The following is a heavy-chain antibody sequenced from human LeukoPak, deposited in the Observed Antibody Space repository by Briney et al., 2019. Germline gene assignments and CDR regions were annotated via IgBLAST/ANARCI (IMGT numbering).Heavy chain of an antibody. V-gene: IGHV3-48*01. CDR3: ARDGYSYGPRGYYYYGMDV. CDR1: GFTFSSYS. D-gene: IGHD5-18*01. CDR2: ISSSRSTI. Sequence: GGSLRLSCAASGFTFSSYSMNWVRQAPGKGLEWVSYISSSRSTIYYADSVKGRFTISRDNAKNSLYLQMNSLRAEDTAVYYCARDGYSYGPRGYYYYGMDVWGQGTTVTVSS. J-gene: IGHJ6*02.